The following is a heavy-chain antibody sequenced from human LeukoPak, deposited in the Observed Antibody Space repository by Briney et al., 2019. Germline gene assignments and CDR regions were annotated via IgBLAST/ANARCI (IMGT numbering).Heavy chain of an antibody. J-gene: IGHJ4*02. V-gene: IGHV3-23*01. CDR1: GFTFSSYG. CDR2: ISGSGGST. CDR3: AKDRAVRGVTHFDY. Sequence: GGSLRLSCAASGFTFSSYGMSWVRQAPGRGLEWVSAISGSGGSTHYADSEKGRFTISRDNSKNTLYLQMNSLRAEDTAVYYCAKDRAVRGVTHFDYWGQGTLVTVSS. D-gene: IGHD3-10*01.